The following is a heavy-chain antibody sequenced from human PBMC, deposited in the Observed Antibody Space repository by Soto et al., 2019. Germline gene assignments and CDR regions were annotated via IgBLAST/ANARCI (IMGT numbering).Heavy chain of an antibody. V-gene: IGHV1-2*02. Sequence: PSVKVSCKASGYTFTGYYVHWVRQAPGQELEWKGWINPNSGDTYLAQRFQGRVTMNRDTSIGTAYMELRGLTSDDTAEYYCAKGGAIVAAGTRVYLYNAMDVWGQGTTVTVYS. D-gene: IGHD1-26*01. CDR2: INPNSGDT. CDR1: GYTFTGYY. J-gene: IGHJ6*02. CDR3: AKGGAIVAAGTRVYLYNAMDV.